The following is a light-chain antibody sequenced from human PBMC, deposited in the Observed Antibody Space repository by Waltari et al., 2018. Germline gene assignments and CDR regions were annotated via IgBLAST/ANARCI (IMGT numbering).Light chain of an antibody. J-gene: IGKJ2*01. Sequence: DIVMTQSPDSLAVSLGERATINCKSSQSVVYSSNNKNYLAWYQQKTGKPPKQLLYWAATPESGVPDRFSGSGSGTDFTLTISSLQAEDVAVYYCQQYYSTPPYTFGQGTKLEIK. CDR3: QQYYSTPPYT. V-gene: IGKV4-1*01. CDR1: QSVVYSSNNKNY. CDR2: WAA.